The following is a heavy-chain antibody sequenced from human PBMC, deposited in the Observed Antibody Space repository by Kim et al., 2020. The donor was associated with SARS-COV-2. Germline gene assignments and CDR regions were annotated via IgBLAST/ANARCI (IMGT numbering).Heavy chain of an antibody. CDR2: INAGNGNT. CDR1: GYTFTSYA. J-gene: IGHJ5*02. Sequence: ASVKVSCKASGYTFTSYAMHWVRQAPGQRLEWMGWINAGNGNTKYSQKFQGRVTITRDTSASTAFMELSSLRSEDTAVYYCARTVVVYSSSWYVGFDPWGQGTLVTVSS. CDR3: ARTVVVYSSSWYVGFDP. V-gene: IGHV1-3*01. D-gene: IGHD6-13*01.